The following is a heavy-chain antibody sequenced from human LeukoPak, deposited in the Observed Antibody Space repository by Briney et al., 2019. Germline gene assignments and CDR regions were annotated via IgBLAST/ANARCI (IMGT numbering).Heavy chain of an antibody. Sequence: GSLRLSCAASGFTFSIYSMPWVRPAPGKGLEWVAVISYDGSNKYYADSVKGRFTISRDNSKNTLYLQMNSLRAEDMAVYYCARGGARTGGAFDIWGQGTMVTVSS. CDR1: GFTFSIYS. J-gene: IGHJ3*02. CDR3: ARGGARTGGAFDI. D-gene: IGHD1-14*01. V-gene: IGHV3-30*04. CDR2: ISYDGSNK.